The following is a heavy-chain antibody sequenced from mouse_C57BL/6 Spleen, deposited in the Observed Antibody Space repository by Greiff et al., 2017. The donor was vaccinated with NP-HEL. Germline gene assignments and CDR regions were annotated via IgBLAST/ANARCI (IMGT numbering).Heavy chain of an antibody. D-gene: IGHD1-1*01. Sequence: QVQLQQPGAELVKPGASVKMSCKASGYTFTSYWITWVKQRPGQGLEWIGDIYPGSGSTNYNEKFKSKATLTVDTSSSTAYMQLSSLTSEDSAVYYCARAVVAPYDAMDYWGQGTSVTVSS. CDR1: GYTFTSYW. CDR2: IYPGSGST. J-gene: IGHJ4*01. CDR3: ARAVVAPYDAMDY. V-gene: IGHV1-55*01.